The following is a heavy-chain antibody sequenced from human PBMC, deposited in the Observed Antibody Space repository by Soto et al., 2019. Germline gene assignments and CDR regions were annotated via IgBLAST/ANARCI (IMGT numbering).Heavy chain of an antibody. V-gene: IGHV4-4*02. CDR3: AYSSGWWRLDV. D-gene: IGHD6-19*01. CDR2: KHHSGST. CDR1: GGSINNGYW. J-gene: IGHJ6*02. Sequence: QVHLQESGPGLVKPSGTLSLTCGVSGGSINNGYWWTWVRQPPGKGLEWIGEKHHSGSTNYNLSLKSRVSIFLAKSKNQFSLILSSVTAADTAVYYCAYSSGWWRLDVWGQGTTVTVSS.